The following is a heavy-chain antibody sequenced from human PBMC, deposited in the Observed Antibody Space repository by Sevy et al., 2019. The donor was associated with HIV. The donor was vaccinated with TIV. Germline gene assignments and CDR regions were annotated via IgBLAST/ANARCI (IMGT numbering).Heavy chain of an antibody. CDR2: MKSKTDSGTT. J-gene: IGHJ3*02. CDR3: TTVGFPNWGWKACDI. Sequence: GGSLRLSCAASGFTFSIIYMNWVRQSPGKGLEWVGRMKSKTDSGTTDYAAPVKDRFTRSRDDSKNTLYLQMNSLKADDTAVYYCTTVGFPNWGWKACDIWGQGTMVTVSS. CDR1: GFTFSIIY. D-gene: IGHD3-16*01. V-gene: IGHV3-15*01.